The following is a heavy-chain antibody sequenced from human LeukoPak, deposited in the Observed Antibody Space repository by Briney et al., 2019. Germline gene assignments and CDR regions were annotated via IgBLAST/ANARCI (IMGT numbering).Heavy chain of an antibody. J-gene: IGHJ4*02. V-gene: IGHV4-34*01. CDR1: GGSFSGYY. CDR3: ARQRYCSSTSCYSRIDY. D-gene: IGHD2-2*01. Sequence: SETLSLTCAVYGGSFSGYYWSWIRQPPGKGLEWIGEINHSGSTNYNPSLKSRVTISVDTSKNQFSLKLSSVTAADTAVYYCARQRYCSSTSCYSRIDYWGQGTLVTVSS. CDR2: INHSGST.